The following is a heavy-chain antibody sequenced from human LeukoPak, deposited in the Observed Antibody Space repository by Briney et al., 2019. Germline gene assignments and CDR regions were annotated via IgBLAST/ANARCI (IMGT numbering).Heavy chain of an antibody. J-gene: IGHJ4*02. CDR3: ARDQEGFDY. CDR2: IYPRDGST. CDR1: GYTFSTYG. Sequence: SVKVSCKASGYTFSTYGISWVRQAPGQGLEWMGMIYPRDGSTSYAQKFQGRVTVTRDTSTSTVHMELSGLRSEDTAVYYCARDQEGFDYWGQGTLVTVSS. V-gene: IGHV1-46*01.